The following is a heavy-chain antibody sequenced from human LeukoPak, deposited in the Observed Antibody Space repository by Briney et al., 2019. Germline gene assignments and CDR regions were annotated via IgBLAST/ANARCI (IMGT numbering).Heavy chain of an antibody. CDR2: IIPKFGTA. CDR3: ARPTTYYDFWSGYPPFDY. CDR1: GGTFSTYS. Sequence: ASVKVSCKASGGTFSTYSINWVRQAPGQGLEWLGGIIPKFGTANYAQKFQGRVTITADESTSTAYMEVSSLRSEDTAIYYCARPTTYYDFWSGYPPFDYWGQGTLVTVS. J-gene: IGHJ4*02. V-gene: IGHV1-69*13. D-gene: IGHD3-3*01.